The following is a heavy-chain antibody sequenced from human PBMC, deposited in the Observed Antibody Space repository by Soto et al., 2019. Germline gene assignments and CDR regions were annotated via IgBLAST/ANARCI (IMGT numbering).Heavy chain of an antibody. Sequence: PSETLSLPCTVSGGSISSGDYYWSWIRQPPGKGLEWIGYIYYSGSTYYNPSLKSRVTISVDTSKNQFSLKLSSVTAADTAVYYCASVGFDWLSGGYYYYGMEVWGQGTTVTVAS. J-gene: IGHJ6*02. CDR3: ASVGFDWLSGGYYYYGMEV. D-gene: IGHD3-9*01. V-gene: IGHV4-30-4*01. CDR2: IYYSGST. CDR1: GGSISSGDYY.